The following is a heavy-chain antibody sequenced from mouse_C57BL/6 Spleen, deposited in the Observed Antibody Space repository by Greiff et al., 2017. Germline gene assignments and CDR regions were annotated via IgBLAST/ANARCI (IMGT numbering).Heavy chain of an antibody. CDR1: GYTFTSYW. D-gene: IGHD3-1*01. CDR3: ARRGYAGYYFDY. V-gene: IGHV1-69*01. J-gene: IGHJ2*01. Sequence: QVQLQQPGAELVMPGASVKLSCKASGYTFTSYWLHWVKQRPGQGLEWIGEIDPSDSYTNYNQKFKGKSTLTVDKSSSTAYMQLSSLTSEDSAVYYCARRGYAGYYFDYWGQGTTLTVSS. CDR2: IDPSDSYT.